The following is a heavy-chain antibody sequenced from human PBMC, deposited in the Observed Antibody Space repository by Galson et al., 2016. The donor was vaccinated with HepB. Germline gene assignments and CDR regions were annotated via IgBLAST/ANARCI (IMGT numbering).Heavy chain of an antibody. Sequence: SLRLSCAGSGFAFSDYYMSWIRQAPGKGLEWVSYISNSGSHADYIDSVRGRFTISRDNAKNSLYLQMNSLRADDTAVYYYALTKDLVMVVPGIPTFDYWGQGVLVTVSS. V-gene: IGHV3-11*03. CDR3: ALTKDLVMVVPGIPTFDY. CDR1: GFAFSDYY. D-gene: IGHD2-15*01. CDR2: ISNSGSHA. J-gene: IGHJ4*02.